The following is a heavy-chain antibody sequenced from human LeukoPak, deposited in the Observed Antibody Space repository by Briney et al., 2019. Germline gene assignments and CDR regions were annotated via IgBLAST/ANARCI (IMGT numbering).Heavy chain of an antibody. D-gene: IGHD3-10*01. V-gene: IGHV4-39*07. J-gene: IGHJ4*02. CDR2: IYYSGST. CDR1: SGSISTSNYY. CDR3: ARDHGSGSYYKDKEEYYFDY. Sequence: SETLSLTCTVSSGSISTSNYYWGWVRQPPGKGLEWIGRIYYSGSTYYNPSLKSRVTISVDTSKNQFSLKLSSVTAADTAVYYCARDHGSGSYYKDKEEYYFDYWGQGTLVTVSS.